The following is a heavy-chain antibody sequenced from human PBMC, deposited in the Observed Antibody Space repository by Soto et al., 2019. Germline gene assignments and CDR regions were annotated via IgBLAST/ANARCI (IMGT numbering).Heavy chain of an antibody. V-gene: IGHV1-18*01. CDR3: ARGTKGAGGWYFDL. CDR1: GYTLDNHA. Sequence: QIQVVQSEVEVKRPGASVRISCKASGYTLDNHAVTWVRQAPGQGLEWMGWIGALLYNDATNHVRNFQGRLTMARDTSPNTVYMDLGSLRSDDTAVYYCARGTKGAGGWYFDLWGRGTLVVVSS. CDR2: IGALLYNDAT. J-gene: IGHJ2*01. D-gene: IGHD2-8*01.